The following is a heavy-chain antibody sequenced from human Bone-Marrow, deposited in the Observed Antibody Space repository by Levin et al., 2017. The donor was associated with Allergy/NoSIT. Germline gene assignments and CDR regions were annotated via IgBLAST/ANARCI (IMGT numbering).Heavy chain of an antibody. V-gene: IGHV4-39*01. CDR2: IFYSGTT. J-gene: IGHJ4*02. D-gene: IGHD2-21*02. Sequence: PSETLSLTCTVSGGSIGISTYWGWIRQPPGKGLEWIGSIFYSGTTYYNPSLKSRVTMSVDTSKNQFSLKLSSVTAADTAVYYCARNVVVLTSIPYYFDYWGQGTLVTVSS. CDR3: ARNVVVLTSIPYYFDY. CDR1: GGSIGISTY.